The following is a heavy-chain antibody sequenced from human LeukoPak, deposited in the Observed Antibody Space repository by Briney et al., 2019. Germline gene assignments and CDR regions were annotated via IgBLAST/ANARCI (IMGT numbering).Heavy chain of an antibody. V-gene: IGHV1-8*03. CDR3: ARGRRLRGVTSRPMYYYYYMDV. CDR2: VNPYNDKT. D-gene: IGHD3-10*01. J-gene: IGHJ6*03. CDR1: GYTFNTFD. Sequence: ASVKVSCKASGYTFNTFDINWVRQATGQGPEWMGWVNPYNDKTVYAPKFQGRVSISSNNSINTAYMEFSGLKSDDTAVYYCARGRRLRGVTSRPMYYYYYMDVGGGGTTVTVSS.